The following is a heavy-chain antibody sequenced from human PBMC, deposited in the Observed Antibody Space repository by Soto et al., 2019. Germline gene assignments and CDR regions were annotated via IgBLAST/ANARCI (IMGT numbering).Heavy chain of an antibody. CDR3: ARVRFLEWLLSSVGMDV. D-gene: IGHD3-3*01. CDR1: GYTFTSYD. Sequence: ASVKVSCKASGYTFTSYDINWVRQATGQGLEWIGWINPNSGGTNYAQKFQGRVTMTRNTSISTAYMELSSLRSEDTAVYYCARVRFLEWLLSSVGMDVWGQGTTVTVSS. V-gene: IGHV1-8*01. J-gene: IGHJ6*02. CDR2: INPNSGGT.